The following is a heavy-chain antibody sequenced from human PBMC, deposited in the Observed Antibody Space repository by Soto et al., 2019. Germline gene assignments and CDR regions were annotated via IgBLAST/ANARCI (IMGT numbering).Heavy chain of an antibody. CDR3: ARGGAYCGGECSPHYLDH. CDR2: IYYNGRT. J-gene: IGHJ4*01. CDR1: GGSVSSGSYY. V-gene: IGHV4-61*03. D-gene: IGHD2-21*01. Sequence: SETLSLTCTVSGGSVSSGSYYWSWIRQPPGKGLEWIGYIYYNGRTNYNPSLKSRVTLSADTSKNHFSLKLSSVTAADTAVYSSARGGAYCGGECSPHYLDHWGHGTLVTVSS.